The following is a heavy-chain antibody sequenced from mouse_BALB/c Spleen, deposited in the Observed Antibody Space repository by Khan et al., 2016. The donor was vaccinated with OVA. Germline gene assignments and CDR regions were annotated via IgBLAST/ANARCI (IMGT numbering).Heavy chain of an antibody. CDR1: GFTFSNYG. CDR3: VRTPGYYGSKYFDY. J-gene: IGHJ2*01. CDR2: ISSGGSYT. D-gene: IGHD1-1*01. V-gene: IGHV5-9-3*01. Sequence: EVQLQESGGGLVKPGGSLKFSCAAPGFTFSNYGMSWVRQTPEKRLEWVATISSGGSYTYYPDSVKGRFTISRDNANSTLYLKMSSLRSEDTAMYYCVRTPGYYGSKYFDYWGQGTTLTVSS.